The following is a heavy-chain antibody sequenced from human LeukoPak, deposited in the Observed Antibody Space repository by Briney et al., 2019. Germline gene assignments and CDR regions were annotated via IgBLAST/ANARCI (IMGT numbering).Heavy chain of an antibody. V-gene: IGHV3-64*01. CDR2: ISSNGGST. J-gene: IGHJ6*03. CDR3: ARSDYDSYYMDV. Sequence: PGGSVRLSCAACGVTFRSSARHWVRQSQGKGLEYVSAISSNGGSTYYANSVKGRFTISRDNSKNTLYLQMGSLRAEDMAVYYCARSDYDSYYMDVWGKGTTVTVSS. CDR1: GVTFRSSA. D-gene: IGHD3-3*01.